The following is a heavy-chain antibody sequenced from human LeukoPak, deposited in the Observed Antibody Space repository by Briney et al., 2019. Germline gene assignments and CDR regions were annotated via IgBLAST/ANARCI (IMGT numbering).Heavy chain of an antibody. J-gene: IGHJ4*02. CDR2: IYTNEKT. V-gene: IGHV4-4*07. CDR1: GGSISTYY. CDR3: ASAGDTRLWMDS. Sequence: SETLSLTCSVSGGSISTYYWSWIRQPAGKGLEWIGRIYTNEKTNYNPSLGGRVTMSVDTSKSLFSLNLSSVTAADTAVYYCASAGDTRLWMDSWGQGILVTVSS. D-gene: IGHD4/OR15-4a*01.